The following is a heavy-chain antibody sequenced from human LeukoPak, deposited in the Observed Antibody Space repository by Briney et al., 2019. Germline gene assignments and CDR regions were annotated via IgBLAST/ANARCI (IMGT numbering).Heavy chain of an antibody. D-gene: IGHD3-22*01. CDR1: VFTFSNYT. J-gene: IGHJ4*02. Sequence: GGSLRLSCSASVFTFSNYTMHWVRPAPGKGLEYVSVICSDGGSTYYADSVKGRFTISRDNSKNTLYLQMSSLRAEDTAVYYCVKGTWVVSDYYNYWGQGTLVTVSS. CDR3: VKGTWVVSDYYNY. V-gene: IGHV3-64D*06. CDR2: ICSDGGST.